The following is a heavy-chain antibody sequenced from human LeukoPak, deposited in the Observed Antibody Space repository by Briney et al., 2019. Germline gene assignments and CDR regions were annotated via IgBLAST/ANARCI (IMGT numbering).Heavy chain of an antibody. CDR3: ARGVRGDCSSPTCYTLYYYYYMDV. J-gene: IGHJ6*03. CDR2: ISYDGIST. D-gene: IGHD2-2*02. CDR1: GYTFSTYA. V-gene: IGHV3-30-3*01. Sequence: SCKASGYTFSTYAMHWVRQAPGKGLEWVAVISYDGISTYYADSVKGRFTFSRDNSKNTLYLQMNSLRAEDTAVYYCARGVRGDCSSPTCYTLYYYYYMDVWGKGTTVTVSS.